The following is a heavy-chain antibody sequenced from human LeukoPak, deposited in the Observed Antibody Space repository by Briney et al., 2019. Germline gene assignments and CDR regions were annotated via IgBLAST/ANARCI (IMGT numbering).Heavy chain of an antibody. Sequence: PSETLSLTCAVSGGSISSGRYYWSWIRQHPGKGLEWIGYIYYSGSTYYNPSLKSRVTISVDTSKNQFSLKLSSVTAADTAVYYCARDTSGASGSYYFDYWGQGTLVTVSS. J-gene: IGHJ4*02. CDR2: IYYSGST. V-gene: IGHV4-31*11. CDR1: GGSISSGRYY. CDR3: ARDTSGASGSYYFDY. D-gene: IGHD3-22*01.